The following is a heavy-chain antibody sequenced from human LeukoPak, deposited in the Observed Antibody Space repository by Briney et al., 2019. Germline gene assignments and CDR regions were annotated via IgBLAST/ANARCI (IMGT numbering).Heavy chain of an antibody. J-gene: IGHJ6*03. CDR3: ARGLYSSSRYPPPLRYYYYMDV. Sequence: SETLSLTCAVYGGSFSNYYWSWIRQSPGKGLEWIGEINQSAYNNYNPSLKSRVTISVDTSKNQFSLKLSSVTAADTAVYYCARGLYSSSRYPPPLRYYYYMDVWGKGTTVTVSS. V-gene: IGHV4-34*01. CDR1: GGSFSNYY. D-gene: IGHD6-13*01. CDR2: INQSAYN.